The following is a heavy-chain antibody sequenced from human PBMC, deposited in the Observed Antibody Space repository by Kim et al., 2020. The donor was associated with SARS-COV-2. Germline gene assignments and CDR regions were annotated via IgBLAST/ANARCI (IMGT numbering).Heavy chain of an antibody. CDR1: GFTFSSYG. Sequence: GRSLRLSCAASGFTFSSYGMHWVRQAPGKGLEWVAVISYDGSNKYYADSVKGRFTISRDNSKNTLYRQMNSLRAEDTAVYYCAKSYDFWSGFVYYYYYY. J-gene: IGHJ6*03. CDR3: AKSYDFWSGFVYYYYYY. D-gene: IGHD3-3*01. V-gene: IGHV3-30*18. CDR2: ISYDGSNK.